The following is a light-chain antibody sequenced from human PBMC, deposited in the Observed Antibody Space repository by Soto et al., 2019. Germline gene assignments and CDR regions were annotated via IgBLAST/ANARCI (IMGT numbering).Light chain of an antibody. V-gene: IGKV3-20*01. Sequence: EIVLTQSPGTLSLSPGERATLSCRASQSVRGNYLAWHQQKPGQAPRLLIYGASSRATGIPDRFSGSGSGTHFTLTISRLEPEDFAVYYCQQYGSSPWTFGQGTKVEIK. J-gene: IGKJ1*01. CDR1: QSVRGNY. CDR3: QQYGSSPWT. CDR2: GAS.